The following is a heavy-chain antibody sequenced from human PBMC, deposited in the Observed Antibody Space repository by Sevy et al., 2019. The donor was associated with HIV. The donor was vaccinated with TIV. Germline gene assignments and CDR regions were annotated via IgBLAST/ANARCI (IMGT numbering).Heavy chain of an antibody. CDR3: ARVDVRGVTITSDTNYYYGMDV. CDR1: GFTFSSYW. J-gene: IGHJ6*02. V-gene: IGHV3-74*01. CDR2: INSDGSST. D-gene: IGHD3-10*01. Sequence: GGSLRLSCAASGFTFSSYWMHWVRQAPGKGLVWVSRINSDGSSTSYADSVKGRFTISRDNAKNTLYLQMNSLRAEDTAVYYCARVDVRGVTITSDTNYYYGMDVWGQGTTVTVSS.